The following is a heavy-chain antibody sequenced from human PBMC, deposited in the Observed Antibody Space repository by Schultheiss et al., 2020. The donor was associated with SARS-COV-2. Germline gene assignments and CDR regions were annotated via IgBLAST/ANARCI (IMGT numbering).Heavy chain of an antibody. CDR2: IYHSGST. D-gene: IGHD2-15*01. V-gene: IGHV4-34*01. CDR3: AREVVVAATPRRWFDP. J-gene: IGHJ5*02. CDR1: GGSFSGYS. Sequence: SETLSLTCAVYGGSFSGYSWSWIRQPPGKGLEWIGYIYHSGSTNYNPSLKSRVTISVDTSKNQFSLTLSSVTAADTAVYYCAREVVVAATPRRWFDPWGQGTLVTVSS.